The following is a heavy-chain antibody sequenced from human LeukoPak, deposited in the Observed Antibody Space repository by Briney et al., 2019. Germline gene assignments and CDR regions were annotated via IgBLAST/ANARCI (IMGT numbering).Heavy chain of an antibody. CDR2: INHSGST. D-gene: IGHD2-2*01. V-gene: IGHV4-34*01. J-gene: IGHJ6*02. CDR1: GGSFSGYY. CDR3: ARSDCSSTSCYGPRYYYYGMDV. Sequence: SETLSLTCAVYGGSFSGYYWSWIRQPPGKGLEWIGEINHSGSTNYNPSLKSRVTISVDTSKNQFSLKLSSVTAADTAVYYCARSDCSSTSCYGPRYYYYGMDVWGQGTTVTVSS.